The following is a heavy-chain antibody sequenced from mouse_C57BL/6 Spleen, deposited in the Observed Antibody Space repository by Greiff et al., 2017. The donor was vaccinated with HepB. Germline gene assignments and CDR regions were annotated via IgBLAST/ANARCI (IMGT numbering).Heavy chain of an antibody. CDR2: INPYNGGT. Sequence: EVQLQQSGPVLVKPGASVKMSCKASGYTFTDYYMNWVKQSHGKSLEWIGVINPYNGGTSYNQKFKGKAPLTVDKSSSTAYMELNSLTSEDSAVYYCARGDFITTVVDYWGQGTTLTVSS. J-gene: IGHJ2*01. D-gene: IGHD1-1*01. V-gene: IGHV1-19*01. CDR1: GYTFTDYY. CDR3: ARGDFITTVVDY.